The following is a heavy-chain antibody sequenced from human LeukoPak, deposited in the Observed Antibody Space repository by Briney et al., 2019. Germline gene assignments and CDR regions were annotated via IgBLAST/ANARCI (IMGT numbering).Heavy chain of an antibody. J-gene: IGHJ3*02. D-gene: IGHD1-26*01. CDR2: ISYDGSTK. CDR1: GFTFSSYG. CDR3: ARDLVGGAFDI. V-gene: IGHV3-30*03. Sequence: GGSLRLSCAASGFTFSSYGMHWVRQAPGKGLEWVAVISYDGSTKYYADSVKGRFTISRDNSKNTLYLQMNSLRTEDTAVYYCARDLVGGAFDIWGQGTMVTVSS.